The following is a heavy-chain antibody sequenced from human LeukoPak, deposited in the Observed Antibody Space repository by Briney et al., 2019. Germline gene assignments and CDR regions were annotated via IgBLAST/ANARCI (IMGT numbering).Heavy chain of an antibody. CDR3: AKDGYGANIYYSSMDV. V-gene: IGHV3-23*01. D-gene: IGHD4/OR15-4a*01. CDR1: GFIFSSYA. Sequence: GGSLRLSCAASGFIFSSYAMSWVRQAPGKGLEWVSGISGSGGRTYYADSVKGRFTISRDNSKNTVYLQMNSLRGEDTAVYYCAKDGYGANIYYSSMDVCGKGTTVTVSS. CDR2: ISGSGGRT. J-gene: IGHJ6*03.